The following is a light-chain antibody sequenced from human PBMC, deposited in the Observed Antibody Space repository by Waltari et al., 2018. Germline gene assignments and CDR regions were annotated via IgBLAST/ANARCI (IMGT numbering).Light chain of an antibody. Sequence: EIVLTQSPDFLSVAPKQTATITCRASRTVSSSLHWYQQKPGQTPKLLIDYASQSVSGVPSRFTGSGSGTDYTLTISDLEAEDAATYFCHQSANLPHTFGQGTRLEIK. J-gene: IGKJ1*01. V-gene: IGKV6-21*01. CDR2: YAS. CDR1: RTVSSS. CDR3: HQSANLPHT.